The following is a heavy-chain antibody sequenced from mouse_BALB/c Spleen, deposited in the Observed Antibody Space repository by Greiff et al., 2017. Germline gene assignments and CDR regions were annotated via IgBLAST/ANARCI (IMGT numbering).Heavy chain of an antibody. J-gene: IGHJ4*01. Sequence: VQLQQPGAELVMPGASVKMSCKASGYTFTDYWMHWVKQRPGQGLEWIGAIDTSDSYTSYNQKFKGKATLTVDESSSTAYMQLSSLTSEDSAVYYCARLRSTGAMDYWGQGTSVTVSS. D-gene: IGHD1-1*01. CDR1: GYTFTDYW. CDR3: ARLRSTGAMDY. CDR2: IDTSDSYT. V-gene: IGHV1-69*01.